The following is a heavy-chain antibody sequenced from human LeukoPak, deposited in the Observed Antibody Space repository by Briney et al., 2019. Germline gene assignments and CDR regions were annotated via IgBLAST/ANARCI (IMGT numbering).Heavy chain of an antibody. CDR2: INSDGRST. D-gene: IGHD6-6*01. J-gene: IGHJ5*02. Sequence: GGSLRLSCAASGFTFSSYWMHWVRQAPGKGLVWVSHINSDGRSTTYADSVKGRFTISRDNAKNTLYLQMNSLRAEDTAVYYCARTGIAARPTVWFDPWGQGTLVTVSP. V-gene: IGHV3-74*01. CDR3: ARTGIAARPTVWFDP. CDR1: GFTFSSYW.